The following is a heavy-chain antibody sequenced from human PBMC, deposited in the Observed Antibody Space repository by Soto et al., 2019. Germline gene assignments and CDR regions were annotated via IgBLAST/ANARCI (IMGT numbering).Heavy chain of an antibody. CDR1: GYTFTGYY. CDR2: INPNSGGT. J-gene: IGHJ4*02. Sequence: ASVKVSCKASGYTFTGYYMHWVRQAPGQGLEWMGWINPNSGGTNYAQKFQGWVTMTRDTSISTAYMELSRLRSDDTAVYYCARDPGRYPYYFDYWGQGTLVTVSS. V-gene: IGHV1-2*04. CDR3: ARDPGRYPYYFDY. D-gene: IGHD3-9*01.